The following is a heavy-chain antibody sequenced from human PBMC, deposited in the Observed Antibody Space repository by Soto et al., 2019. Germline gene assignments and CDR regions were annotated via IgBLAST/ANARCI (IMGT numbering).Heavy chain of an antibody. Sequence: QVQLVQSGAEVKKPGSSVKVSCKASGGTFSSYAISWVRQAPGQGLEWMGGIIPIFGTANYAQKFQGRVTITADKSTSTAYMELSSLISEDTVVYYCARGSIKLVVIDNFFDTWGHVTLVTVSA. CDR1: GGTFSSYA. CDR3: ARGSIKLVVIDNFFDT. J-gene: IGHJ5*01. CDR2: IIPIFGTA. D-gene: IGHD3-22*01. V-gene: IGHV1-69*06.